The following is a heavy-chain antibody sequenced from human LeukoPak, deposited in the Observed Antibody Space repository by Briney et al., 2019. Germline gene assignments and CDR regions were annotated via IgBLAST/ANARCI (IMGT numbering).Heavy chain of an antibody. CDR2: IYPGDSDT. J-gene: IGHJ5*02. V-gene: IGHV5-51*01. Sequence: GESLKISCKGSGYSFTSYWIGWVRQMPGKGLEWMGIIYPGDSDTRYSPSFQGQVTISADKSISTAYLQWSSLKASDTAMYYCAKAIGRVVSKNWFDPWGQGTLVTVSS. CDR1: GYSFTSYW. CDR3: AKAIGRVVSKNWFDP. D-gene: IGHD2-15*01.